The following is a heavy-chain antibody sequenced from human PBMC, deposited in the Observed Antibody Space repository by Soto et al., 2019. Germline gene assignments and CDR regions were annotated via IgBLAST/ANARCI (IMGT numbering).Heavy chain of an antibody. CDR1: GFTFSSYD. CDR3: ARDLLTYYYDSSGYEPYLDI. Sequence: GGSLRLSCAASGFTFSSYDMYWVRQDTRKGLDWVSAIGTPGDTNYADSVKGRFTISRDNAKNSLYLQMNSLRAEDTAVYYCARDLLTYYYDSSGYEPYLDIWGQGTMVTVSS. D-gene: IGHD3-22*01. V-gene: IGHV3-13*01. CDR2: IGTPGDT. J-gene: IGHJ3*02.